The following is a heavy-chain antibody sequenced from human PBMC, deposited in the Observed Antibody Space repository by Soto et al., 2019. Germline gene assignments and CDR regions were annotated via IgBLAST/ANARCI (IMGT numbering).Heavy chain of an antibody. CDR3: ARATLVGANFDAFDI. CDR1: GSTITSCGYH. CDR2: IYYSGTT. D-gene: IGHD1-26*01. J-gene: IGHJ3*02. Sequence: SETLSLTCTFSGSTITSCGYHWTRIRQHPGKGLEWIGYIYYSGTTYYNPSLKSRVTISVETSKNQFSLKLSSVTAADTAVYYCARATLVGANFDAFDIWGRGTMVS. V-gene: IGHV4-31*03.